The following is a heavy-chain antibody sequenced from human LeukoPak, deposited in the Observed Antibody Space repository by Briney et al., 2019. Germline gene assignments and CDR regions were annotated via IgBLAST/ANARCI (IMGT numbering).Heavy chain of an antibody. D-gene: IGHD1-26*01. J-gene: IGHJ4*02. CDR3: ARDLSGPRVYFDY. V-gene: IGHV3-48*02. CDR2: ISGSGGTI. Sequence: GGSLRPSCAASGFTFSSYSINWVRQAPGKGLEWVSYISGSGGTIYYSDSVKGRFTISRDNAKNSLYLQMNSLRDEDTAVYYCARDLSGPRVYFDYGGQGTLVTVSS. CDR1: GFTFSSYS.